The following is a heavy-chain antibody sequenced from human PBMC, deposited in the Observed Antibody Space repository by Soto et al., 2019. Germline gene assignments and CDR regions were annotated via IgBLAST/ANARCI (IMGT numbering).Heavy chain of an antibody. CDR2: ISSSSSYI. CDR3: ARELYSSSPMGWFDP. CDR1: GFTFSSYS. J-gene: IGHJ5*02. Sequence: GGSLRLSCAASGFTFSSYSMNWVRQAPGKGLEWVSSISSSSSYIYYADSVKGRFTISRDNAKNSLYLQMNSLRAEDTAVYYCARELYSSSPMGWFDPWGQGTLVTVSS. D-gene: IGHD6-13*01. V-gene: IGHV3-21*01.